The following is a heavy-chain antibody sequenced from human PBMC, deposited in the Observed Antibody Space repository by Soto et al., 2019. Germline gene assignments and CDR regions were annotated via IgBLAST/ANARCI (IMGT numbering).Heavy chain of an antibody. CDR1: GYTFTSYY. CDR3: ARAPSSSWYFDY. J-gene: IGHJ4*02. Sequence: QVQLVQSGAEVKKPGASVKVSCKASGYTFTSYYMHWVRQAPGQGLEWMGIINPSGGSTSCAQKFQGRVTMTRETSTSTVYMELSSLRSEDTAVYYCARAPSSSWYFDYWGQGTLVTVSS. V-gene: IGHV1-46*03. CDR2: INPSGGST. D-gene: IGHD6-13*01.